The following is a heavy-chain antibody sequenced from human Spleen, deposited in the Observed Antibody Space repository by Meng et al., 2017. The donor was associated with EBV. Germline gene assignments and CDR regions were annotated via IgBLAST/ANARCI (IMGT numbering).Heavy chain of an antibody. V-gene: IGHV4-34*01. CDR1: CWSLTGQY. CDR2: VDQSGVS. Sequence: VQVSEWGVGTFHASEAPSLTWAVECWSLTGQYWSWLRQPPGKGLEWIGEVDQSGVSNYNPSLKSRVTMSLDTSKNQFSLTLKSVSAADTAVYYCAREVAPATTGENFDYWGQGTLVTVSS. J-gene: IGHJ4*02. D-gene: IGHD2-2*01. CDR3: AREVAPATTGENFDY.